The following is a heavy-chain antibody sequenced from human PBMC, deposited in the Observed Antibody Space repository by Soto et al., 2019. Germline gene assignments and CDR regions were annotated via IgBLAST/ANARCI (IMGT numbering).Heavy chain of an antibody. V-gene: IGHV4-31*03. D-gene: IGHD6-13*01. CDR2: IYYSGST. CDR3: ARFGQRVLNFDY. Sequence: SETLSLTCTVSGGSISSGGYYWSWIRQHPGKGLEWIGYIYYSGSTYYNPSLKSRVTISVDTSKNQFSLKLSSVTAADTAVYYCARFGQRVLNFDYWGQGTMVIVSS. J-gene: IGHJ4*02. CDR1: GGSISSGGYY.